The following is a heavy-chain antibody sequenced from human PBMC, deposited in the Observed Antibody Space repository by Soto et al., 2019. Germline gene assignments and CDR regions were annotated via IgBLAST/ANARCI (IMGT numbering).Heavy chain of an antibody. CDR3: ARALFPDVDIYAMDV. CDR1: GFTFRDHA. J-gene: IGHJ6*02. V-gene: IGHV3-33*01. Sequence: HPGGSLRLSCAASGFTFRDHAMHWVRQAPGKGRGWLAIIWSDGSNKFYAGSVQGRFTISRDNSKNTVYLQMNTLSAEDTAVYYCARALFPDVDIYAMDVWGQGTTVTVSS. CDR2: IWSDGSNK. D-gene: IGHD5-12*01.